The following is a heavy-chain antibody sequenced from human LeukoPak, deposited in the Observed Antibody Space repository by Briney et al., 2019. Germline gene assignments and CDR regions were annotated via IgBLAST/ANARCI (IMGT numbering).Heavy chain of an antibody. CDR1: GFTFSSYE. V-gene: IGHV3-48*03. D-gene: IGHD6-13*01. Sequence: GGSLRLSCAASGFTFSSYEMNWVRQAPGKGLEWVSYISSSGSTIYYADSVKGRFTISRDNAKNSLYLQMNSLRAEDTAVYYCARNSIAAAGIERYYYYYMDVWGKGTTVTVSS. J-gene: IGHJ6*03. CDR2: ISSSGSTI. CDR3: ARNSIAAAGIERYYYYYMDV.